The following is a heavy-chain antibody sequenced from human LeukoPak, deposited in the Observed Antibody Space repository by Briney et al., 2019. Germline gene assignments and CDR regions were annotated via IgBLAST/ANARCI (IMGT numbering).Heavy chain of an antibody. Sequence: GASVKVSCKASGYTFTGYYMHWVRQAPGQGLEWMGWINPNSGGTNYAQKFQGRVTMTRDTSISTAYMELSRLRSDDTAVYYCARDGYCSSTSCYGWFDPRGQGTLVTVSS. V-gene: IGHV1-2*02. CDR2: INPNSGGT. CDR1: GYTFTGYY. CDR3: ARDGYCSSTSCYGWFDP. J-gene: IGHJ5*02. D-gene: IGHD2-2*01.